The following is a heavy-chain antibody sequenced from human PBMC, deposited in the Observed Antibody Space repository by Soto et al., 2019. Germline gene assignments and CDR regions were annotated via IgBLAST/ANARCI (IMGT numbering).Heavy chain of an antibody. D-gene: IGHD2-15*01. CDR2: INGDGDYT. Sequence: EVQLVESGGGLVQPGGSLRLSCAASGFSFSSYWMHWLRQVPGKGLVWVSRINGDGDYTNYADSVKGRFTISRDNAKNTLYLQMNSLRAEDTAVYYCAIERGGYSSDFWGQGTLGTVSS. CDR3: AIERGGYSSDF. J-gene: IGHJ4*02. CDR1: GFSFSSYW. V-gene: IGHV3-74*01.